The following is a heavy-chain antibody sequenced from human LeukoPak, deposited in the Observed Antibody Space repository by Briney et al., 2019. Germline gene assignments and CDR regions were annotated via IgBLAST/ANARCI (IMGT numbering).Heavy chain of an antibody. CDR3: ARRDNVVVVSASDY. CDR1: GFTFSSYW. J-gene: IGHJ4*02. Sequence: GGSLRLSCAASGFTFSSYWMSWVRQAPGKGLEWVSGITASGDRTYYADSVKGRFTMSRDNSKNTVYLQMNSLRVDDTAVYYCARRDNVVVVSASDYWGQGTLVTVSS. V-gene: IGHV3-23*01. D-gene: IGHD2-15*01. CDR2: ITASGDRT.